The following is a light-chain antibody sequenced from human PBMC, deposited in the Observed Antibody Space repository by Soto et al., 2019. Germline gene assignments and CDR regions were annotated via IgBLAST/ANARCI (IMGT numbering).Light chain of an antibody. CDR1: QSVDSSF. V-gene: IGKV3-20*01. CDR3: QQYVSSVT. Sequence: EIVLTQSPGSLSLSPGERATLSCRASQSVDSSFFAWYQQKPGQAPRLLIYGASNRATGIPDRFSGRGSGTDFTLTITGLEPEDFAVYYCQQYVSSVTFAQVTKVEIK. CDR2: GAS. J-gene: IGKJ1*01.